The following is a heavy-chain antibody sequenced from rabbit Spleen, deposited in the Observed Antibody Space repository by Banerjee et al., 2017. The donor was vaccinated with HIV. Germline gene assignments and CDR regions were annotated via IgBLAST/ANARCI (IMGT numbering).Heavy chain of an antibody. CDR1: GFSFRNKYV. J-gene: IGHJ6*01. Sequence: QEQLEESGRGLVKPEGSLTLTCTASGFSFRNKYVMCWVRQAPGKGLEWISCIAGSSSGFTYSATWAKGRFTISKTSSTTVTLQMTSLTAADTATYFCARDTGSSFSSYGMDLWGPGTSSPS. CDR2: IAGSSSGFT. D-gene: IGHD8-1*01. CDR3: ARDTGSSFSSYGMDL. V-gene: IGHV1S45*01.